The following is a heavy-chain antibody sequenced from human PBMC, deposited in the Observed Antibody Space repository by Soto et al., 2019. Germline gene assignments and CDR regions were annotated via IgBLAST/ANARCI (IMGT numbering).Heavy chain of an antibody. D-gene: IGHD3-22*01. CDR3: ARGARGQHYYDSSGYVDY. J-gene: IGHJ4*02. CDR1: GFTFSSYG. V-gene: IGHV3-33*01. Sequence: GGSLRLSCASSGFTFSSYGMHLVRQAPGKGLEWVAVIWYDGSNKYYADFVKGRFTISRDNSKNTLYLQMNSLRAEDTAVYYCARGARGQHYYDSSGYVDYWGQGTLVTVSS. CDR2: IWYDGSNK.